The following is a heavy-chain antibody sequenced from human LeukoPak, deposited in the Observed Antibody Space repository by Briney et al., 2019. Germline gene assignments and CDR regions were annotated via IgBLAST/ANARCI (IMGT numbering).Heavy chain of an antibody. CDR2: IGTAGDT. Sequence: GGSLRLSCAASGFTFSNYDMHWVRQVTGKGREWVSAIGTAGDTYYPGSVKGRFTISRENAKNSLYLQMNSLRAGDTAVYYCARKSPSGQTDYWGQGTLVTVSS. J-gene: IGHJ4*02. D-gene: IGHD6-19*01. CDR3: ARKSPSGQTDY. V-gene: IGHV3-13*01. CDR1: GFTFSNYD.